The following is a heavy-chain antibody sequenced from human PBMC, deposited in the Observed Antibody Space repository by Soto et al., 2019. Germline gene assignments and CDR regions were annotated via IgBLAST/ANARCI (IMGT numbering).Heavy chain of an antibody. CDR1: GFTFGRHG. D-gene: IGHD4-17*01. J-gene: IGHJ4*02. Sequence: QVQLVESGGGVVQPGGSLRLACAASGFTFGRHGMHWVRQAPGKVLEWVAVIGSDGRRASYADSVKGRFTISRDNGQNTLYLQMNSLRAEETAVYYCARDDVYGDNGLDYWGQGTLVTVS. CDR3: ARDDVYGDNGLDY. V-gene: IGHV3-33*01. CDR2: IGSDGRRA.